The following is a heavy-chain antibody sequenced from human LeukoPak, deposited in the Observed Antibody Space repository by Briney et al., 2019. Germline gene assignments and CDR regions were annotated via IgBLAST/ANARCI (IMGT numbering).Heavy chain of an antibody. V-gene: IGHV3-48*03. D-gene: IGHD2-15*01. J-gene: IGHJ4*02. CDR2: ISSSGSTI. CDR1: GFTFSSYE. Sequence: GGSLRLSCAASGFTFSSYEMNWVRQAPGKGLEWVSYISSSGSTIYYADSVKGRFTVSRDNAKNSLYLQMNSLRAEDTAVYYCARDPYCSGGSCFPPGFDYWGQGTLVTVSS. CDR3: ARDPYCSGGSCFPPGFDY.